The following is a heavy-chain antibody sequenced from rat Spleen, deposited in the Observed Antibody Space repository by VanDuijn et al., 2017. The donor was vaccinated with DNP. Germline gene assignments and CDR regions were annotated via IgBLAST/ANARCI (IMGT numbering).Heavy chain of an antibody. J-gene: IGHJ4*01. CDR1: GFIFSDYG. V-gene: IGHV5-29*01. Sequence: EVQLVESGGGLVQPGRSLKLSCAASGFIFSDYGMAWVLQAPTKGLEWVASISYDGTRTYYRDSVKGRFTISRDNAESSLYLQMNSLKSEDTATYYCARQRGYGYRAMDAWGQGTSVTVSS. CDR2: ISYDGTRT. D-gene: IGHD1-11*01. CDR3: ARQRGYGYRAMDA.